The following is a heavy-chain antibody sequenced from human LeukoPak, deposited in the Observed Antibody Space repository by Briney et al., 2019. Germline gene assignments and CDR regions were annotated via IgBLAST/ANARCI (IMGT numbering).Heavy chain of an antibody. CDR1: GGTFSSYA. CDR3: AREDEKDAFDI. D-gene: IGHD5-24*01. J-gene: IGHJ3*02. V-gene: IGHV1-69*05. Sequence: SVKVSFKASGGTFSSYAISWVRQAPGQGLEWMGRIIPIFGTANYAQKFQGRVTITTDESTSTAYMELSSLRSEDTAVYYCAREDEKDAFDIWGQGTMVTVSS. CDR2: IIPIFGTA.